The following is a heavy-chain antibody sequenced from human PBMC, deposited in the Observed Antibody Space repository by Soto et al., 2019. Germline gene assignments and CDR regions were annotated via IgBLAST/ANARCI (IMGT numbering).Heavy chain of an antibody. Sequence: QVQLVQSGAEVKKPGASVKVSCKASGYTFTSYGISWVRQAPGQGLEWMGWISAYNGNTNYAQNLQGRVTMTTDTSTSTAYMELRSLRSDDTAVYYCARSVLRYFDWYYQPSYLDYWGQGTLVTVSS. CDR2: ISAYNGNT. V-gene: IGHV1-18*01. CDR1: GYTFTSYG. CDR3: ARSVLRYFDWYYQPSYLDY. D-gene: IGHD3-9*01. J-gene: IGHJ4*02.